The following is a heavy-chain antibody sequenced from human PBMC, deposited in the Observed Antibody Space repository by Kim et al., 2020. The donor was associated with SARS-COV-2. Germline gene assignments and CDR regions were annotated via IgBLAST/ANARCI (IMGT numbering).Heavy chain of an antibody. D-gene: IGHD2-2*01. CDR2: ISCNSGNT. CDR3: AARSKCSSISCYPLDY. Sequence: GGSLRLSCAASGFTFGDYAMHWVRQAPGKGLEWVSGISCNSGNTVYADSVKGRFTISRDNAKNSLYLQMNSLRTEDTALYYCAARSKCSSISCYPLDYWGQGTLVTVSS. V-gene: IGHV3-9*01. CDR1: GFTFGDYA. J-gene: IGHJ4*02.